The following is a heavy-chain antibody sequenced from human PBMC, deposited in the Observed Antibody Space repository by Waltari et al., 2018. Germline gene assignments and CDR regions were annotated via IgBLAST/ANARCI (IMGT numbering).Heavy chain of an antibody. CDR3: AREEVYDSSGFDP. V-gene: IGHV3-53*01. Sequence: EVQLVESGGGLIQPGGSLRLSCAASGFTVSSNYMSWVRQAPGKGLEWVSVIYSGGSTYYADSVKGRFTISRDNSKNTLYLQMNSLRAEDTAVYYCAREEVYDSSGFDPWGQGTLVTVSS. D-gene: IGHD3-22*01. J-gene: IGHJ5*02. CDR1: GFTVSSNY. CDR2: IYSGGST.